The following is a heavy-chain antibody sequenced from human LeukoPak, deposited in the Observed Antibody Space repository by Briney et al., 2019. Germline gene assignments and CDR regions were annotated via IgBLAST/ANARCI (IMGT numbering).Heavy chain of an antibody. CDR2: IHPNSGDT. Sequence: ASVKVSCKASGYTFIGYYMHWMRQAPGQGLEWMGWIHPNSGDTNYAQSFQGRDTMTRDTSISTAYMELSRLRSNDTAVYYCAIHTGTNSFFDFWGQGTLVTVSS. J-gene: IGHJ4*02. CDR3: AIHTGTNSFFDF. V-gene: IGHV1-2*02. CDR1: GYTFIGYY. D-gene: IGHD4-17*01.